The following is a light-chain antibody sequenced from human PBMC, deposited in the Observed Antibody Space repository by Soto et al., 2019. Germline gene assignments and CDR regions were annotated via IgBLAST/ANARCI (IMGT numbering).Light chain of an antibody. J-gene: IGKJ4*01. CDR3: QMYNSAPQIT. Sequence: DIQMTQSPASLSASVGDRVTITCRASQAIGDYLAWYQQKPGKVPKVLIYEASTLQSGVPSRFSGSGSGTDFTLTISGLQPEDVATYYCQMYNSAPQITFGGGTKVEIK. CDR2: EAS. CDR1: QAIGDY. V-gene: IGKV1-27*01.